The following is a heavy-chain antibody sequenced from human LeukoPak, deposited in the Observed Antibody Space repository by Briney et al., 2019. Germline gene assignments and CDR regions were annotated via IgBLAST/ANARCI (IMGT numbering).Heavy chain of an antibody. Sequence: GGSLRLSSAASGFTLSNYSMNWVRQAPGKGLEWVAFISSSSYIFYADSLKGRFTISRDNAKNSLYLQMNSLRADDTAVYYCARDLAYGDDGLWGQGTLVTVSS. D-gene: IGHD4-17*01. CDR1: GFTLSNYS. CDR2: ISSSSYI. V-gene: IGHV3-21*01. CDR3: ARDLAYGDDGL. J-gene: IGHJ4*02.